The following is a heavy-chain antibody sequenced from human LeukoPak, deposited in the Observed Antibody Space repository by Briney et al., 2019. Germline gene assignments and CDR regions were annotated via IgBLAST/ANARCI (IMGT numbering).Heavy chain of an antibody. D-gene: IGHD3-10*01. J-gene: IGHJ4*02. CDR1: GFTFSSYA. V-gene: IGHV3-23*01. CDR3: ARGRIVYGSGTDFDY. CDR2: IIGSGGVT. Sequence: GGSLRLSCAASGFTFSSYAMSWVRQAPGKGLEWVSTIIGSGGVTNYADSVKGRFTISRDNSKNTLYLQMNSLRAEDTAVYYCARGRIVYGSGTDFDYWGRGALVTVSS.